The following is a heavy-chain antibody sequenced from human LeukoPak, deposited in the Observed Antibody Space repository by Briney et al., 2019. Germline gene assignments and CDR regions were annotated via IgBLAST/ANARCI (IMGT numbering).Heavy chain of an antibody. CDR1: GYTFTGYY. Sequence: ASVKVSCKASGYTFTGYYMHWVRQAPGQGLEWMGWINPNSGGTNYAQKLQGRVTMTTDTSTSTAYMELRSLRSDDTAVYYCARERPSGPFPSGSGSYSEGFDYWGQGTLVTVSS. D-gene: IGHD1-26*01. CDR2: INPNSGGT. V-gene: IGHV1-2*02. J-gene: IGHJ4*02. CDR3: ARERPSGPFPSGSGSYSEGFDY.